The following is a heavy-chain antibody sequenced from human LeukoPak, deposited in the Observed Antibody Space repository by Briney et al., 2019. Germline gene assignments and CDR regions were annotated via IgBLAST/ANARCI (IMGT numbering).Heavy chain of an antibody. Sequence: SETLSLACTVSGGSISTYYWSWVRLPPGKGLEWIGYIYNSGSTKYNPSLKSRVTISVDTSKIQFSLKLSSVTAADTAVYYCARAVRVVVVPAAIGNFDYWGQGTLVTVSS. V-gene: IGHV4-59*12. CDR3: ARAVRVVVVPAAIGNFDY. J-gene: IGHJ4*02. D-gene: IGHD2-2*02. CDR1: GGSISTYY. CDR2: IYNSGST.